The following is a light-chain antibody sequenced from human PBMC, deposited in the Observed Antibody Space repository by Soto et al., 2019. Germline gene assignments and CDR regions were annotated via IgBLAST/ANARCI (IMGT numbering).Light chain of an antibody. CDR3: WSYAGSYTWV. CDR1: SSDVCDYNY. V-gene: IGLV2-11*01. CDR2: DVS. Sequence: QSVLTQPRSVSGSPGQSVTISCTGTSSDVCDYNYVSWYQQYPGKAPKVVISDVSRRPSGVPERFSGSKSGNTASLTISGIQAEDEADYYCWSYAGSYTWVFGGGTKLTV. J-gene: IGLJ3*02.